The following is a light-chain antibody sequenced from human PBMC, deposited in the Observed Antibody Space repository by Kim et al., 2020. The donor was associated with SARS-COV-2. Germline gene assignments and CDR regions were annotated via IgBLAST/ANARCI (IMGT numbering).Light chain of an antibody. J-gene: IGKJ1*01. CDR3: QQYNNWPRT. CDR1: QSVGSN. Sequence: EIVVTQSPATLSVSPGERGTLSCRASQSVGSNLAWYQQKPGQAPRLLIYGASTRATGIPARFSGSGSGTEFTLTIGSLQSEDFAVYYCQQYNNWPRTFGQGTKVDIK. V-gene: IGKV3-15*01. CDR2: GAS.